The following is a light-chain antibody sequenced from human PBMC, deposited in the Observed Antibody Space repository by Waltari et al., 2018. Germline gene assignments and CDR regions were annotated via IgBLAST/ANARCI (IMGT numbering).Light chain of an antibody. CDR1: NSGSKS. J-gene: IGLJ2*01. CDR3: QVWDTSSYHPV. CDR2: DDS. V-gene: IGLV3-21*03. Sequence: SYELTQPPSGSVAPGKTARITCGGRNSGSKSVHWYQQKPGQHPVLAVYDDSDRPSGIPERLSVSNSGNTATLTITRVEDGDEADYYCQVWDTSSYHPVFGGGTKLTVL.